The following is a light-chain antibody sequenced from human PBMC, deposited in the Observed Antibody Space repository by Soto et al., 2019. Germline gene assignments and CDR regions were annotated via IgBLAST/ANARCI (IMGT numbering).Light chain of an antibody. J-gene: IGKJ4*01. CDR2: GAS. Sequence: EIVLTQSPGTLSLSPGERATLSCRASQSVGRNFLAWYQQKPGQAPRLLIYGASSRATGIPDRFGASGSGTDFTLTISRLEPEDLAVYSCQQYATSPLTFGGGTKVEIK. V-gene: IGKV3-20*01. CDR3: QQYATSPLT. CDR1: QSVGRNF.